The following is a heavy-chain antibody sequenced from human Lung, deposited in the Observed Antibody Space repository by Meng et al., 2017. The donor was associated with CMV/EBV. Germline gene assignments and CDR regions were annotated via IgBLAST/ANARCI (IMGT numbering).Heavy chain of an antibody. D-gene: IGHD4-23*01. CDR3: ARGINGGCGD. V-gene: IGHV6-1*01. CDR1: GDIVSSNSAA. J-gene: IGHJ4*02. Sequence: QVQLQHSGPGLGKPSQTLSLTCAISGDIVSSNSAAWHWIRQSPSRGLEWLGRTYYRSKWYHEYAVSVKSRITISPDTPKNQFSLQLNSMTPEDTAVYYCARGINGGCGDWGQGTLVTVSS. CDR2: TYYRSKWYH.